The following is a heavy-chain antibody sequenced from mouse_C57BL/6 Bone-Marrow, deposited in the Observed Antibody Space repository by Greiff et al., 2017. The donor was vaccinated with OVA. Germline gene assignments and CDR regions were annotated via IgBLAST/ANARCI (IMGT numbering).Heavy chain of an antibody. CDR2: IYPGDGDT. J-gene: IGHJ3*01. CDR3: ARGANGNYGTY. CDR1: GYAFSSSW. D-gene: IGHD2-1*01. Sequence: VQLQQSGPELVKPGASVKISCKASGYAFSSSWMNWVKQRPGKGLEWIGRIYPGDGDTNYNGKFKGKATLTADKSSSTAYMQLSSLTSEDSAVYFCARGANGNYGTYWGQGTLVTVSA. V-gene: IGHV1-82*01.